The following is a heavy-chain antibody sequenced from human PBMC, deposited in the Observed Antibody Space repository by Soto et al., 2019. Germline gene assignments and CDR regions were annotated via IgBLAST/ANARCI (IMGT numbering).Heavy chain of an antibody. CDR2: TRNKANSYTT. J-gene: IGHJ4*02. V-gene: IGHV3-72*01. D-gene: IGHD6-19*01. CDR1: GFTFSDHY. CDR3: ARSQISRGWKTFDY. Sequence: EVQLVESGGGLVQPGGSLRLSCAASGFTFSDHYMDWVRQAPGKGLEWVGRTRNKANSYTTEYAASVKGRFTISRDDSKNLLYLQMNSLKTEDTAVYYCARSQISRGWKTFDYWGQGTLVTVSS.